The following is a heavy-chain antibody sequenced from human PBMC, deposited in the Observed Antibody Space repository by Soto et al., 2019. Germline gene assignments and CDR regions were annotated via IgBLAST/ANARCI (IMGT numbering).Heavy chain of an antibody. Sequence: SETLSLTCAFYGLSFSGYYWILIRQPPGKGLEWIGEINHSGSTNYNPSLKSRVTISVDTSKNQFSLKLSSVTAADTAVYYCARVWSNYVDYWGQGTLVTVSS. CDR3: ARVWSNYVDY. D-gene: IGHD3-3*01. J-gene: IGHJ4*02. CDR2: INHSGST. CDR1: GLSFSGYY. V-gene: IGHV4-34*01.